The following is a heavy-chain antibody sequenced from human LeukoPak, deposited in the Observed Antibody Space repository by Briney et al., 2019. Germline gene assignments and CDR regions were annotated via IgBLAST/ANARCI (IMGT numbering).Heavy chain of an antibody. CDR1: GDTFNNYY. CDR2: INPSGTST. J-gene: IGHJ4*02. CDR3: ASSMTNYGGLFDS. D-gene: IGHD4-23*01. Sequence: ASVKVSCKASGDTFNNYYVNWVRQAPGQGLEWMGIINPSGTSTNYAQGFQGRVTMTRDMSTTTVYMELSSLRSEDTAVYYCASSMTNYGGLFDSWGQGTLVTVSS. V-gene: IGHV1-46*02.